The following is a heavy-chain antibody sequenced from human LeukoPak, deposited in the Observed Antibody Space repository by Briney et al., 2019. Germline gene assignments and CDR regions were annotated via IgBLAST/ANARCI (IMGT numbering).Heavy chain of an antibody. Sequence: SQTLSLTCAVSGGSITSGGYSWSCTRHPPGKCLEWIGYIYHRGSTYYNPSLKSRVTISVDRSKTQFSLKLSSVTAADTAVYYCARADYYGSGNFDYWGQGTLVTVSS. D-gene: IGHD3-10*01. CDR1: GGSITSGGYS. CDR2: IYHRGST. J-gene: IGHJ4*02. CDR3: ARADYYGSGNFDY. V-gene: IGHV4-30-2*01.